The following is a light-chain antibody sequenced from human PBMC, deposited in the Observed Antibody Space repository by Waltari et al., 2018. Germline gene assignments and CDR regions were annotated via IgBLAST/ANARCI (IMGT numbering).Light chain of an antibody. CDR2: DAS. V-gene: IGKV3-11*01. CDR3: QQRSNWLT. CDR1: QSVSSY. J-gene: IGKJ4*01. Sequence: DIVLTPSPATLSLSPGERATLSCRARQSVSSYLAWYQQKPGQAPRLLIYDASNRATGIPARFSGSGSGTDFTLTSSSLEPEDFAVYYCQQRSNWLTFGGGTKVEIK.